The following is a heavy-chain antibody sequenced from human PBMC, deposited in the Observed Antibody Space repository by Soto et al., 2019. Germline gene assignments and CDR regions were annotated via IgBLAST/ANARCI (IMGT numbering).Heavy chain of an antibody. J-gene: IGHJ4*02. V-gene: IGHV3-30*18. D-gene: IGHD1-20*01. CDR1: GFTFSNSP. Sequence: QVQLVESGGGVVQPGRSLRLSCVASGFTFSNSPMHWVRQAPGKGLEWVAVIAYYETNKYYADSVKGRFTISRDNSKNTLYLQMNSLRDEDTAVYYCANVLGGFGGITETALHYWGQGTLVTVSS. CDR2: IAYYETNK. CDR3: ANVLGGFGGITETALHY.